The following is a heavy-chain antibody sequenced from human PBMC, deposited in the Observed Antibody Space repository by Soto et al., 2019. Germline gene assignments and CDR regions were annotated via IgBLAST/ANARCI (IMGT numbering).Heavy chain of an antibody. CDR2: MNPNSGNT. CDR3: ARNTRDNWNDYYGMDV. V-gene: IGHV1-8*01. D-gene: IGHD1-1*01. J-gene: IGHJ6*02. Sequence: GASVKVSCTASGYTFTSYDSNWVRQATGQGLEWMGWMNPNSGNTGYAQKFQGRVTMTRNTSISTAYMELSSLRSEDTAVYYCARNTRDNWNDYYGMDVWGQGTTVTVSS. CDR1: GYTFTSYD.